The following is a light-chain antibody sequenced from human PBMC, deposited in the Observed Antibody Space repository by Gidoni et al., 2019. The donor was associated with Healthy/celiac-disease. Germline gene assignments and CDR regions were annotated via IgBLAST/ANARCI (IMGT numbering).Light chain of an antibody. V-gene: IGLV2-11*01. J-gene: IGLJ1*01. CDR3: SSYAGSYTHYV. CDR1: SSDVGGYNY. CDR2: DVS. Sequence: QSALTQPRSVSGSPGQSVTISCTGTSSDVGGYNYVSWYQQHPGKAPKLMIYDVSKRPSGVPDRFSGSKSGNTASLTISGLQAEDEADYYCSSYAGSYTHYVFGSGTEVTVL.